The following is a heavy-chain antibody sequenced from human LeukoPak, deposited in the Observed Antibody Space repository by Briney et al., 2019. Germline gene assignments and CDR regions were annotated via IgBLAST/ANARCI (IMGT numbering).Heavy chain of an antibody. J-gene: IGHJ4*02. Sequence: SETLSLTCTVSGGSISSYYWSWIRQPPGEGLERIGYIYYSGSTNYNPSLKSRDTISVDTSKNQFSLKLSSVTAADTAVYYCARVPYSYGYGGKYYFDYWGQGTLVTVSS. D-gene: IGHD5-18*01. CDR1: GGSISSYY. CDR3: ARVPYSYGYGGKYYFDY. V-gene: IGHV4-59*01. CDR2: IYYSGST.